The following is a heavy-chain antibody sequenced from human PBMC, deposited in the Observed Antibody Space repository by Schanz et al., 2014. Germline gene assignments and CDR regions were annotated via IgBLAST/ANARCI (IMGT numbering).Heavy chain of an antibody. J-gene: IGHJ5*02. D-gene: IGHD3-10*01. Sequence: EVQLVQSGGGLVQPGGSLRLSCAASGFTFSSHWMHWVRQDPGKGLVWVARINSVGSNTDYADSLTGRFTISRDNAKNTLYLQMNSLRAEDTAVYYCARPALWFGDNCFDPWVQGTLVTVSS. CDR3: ARPALWFGDNCFDP. CDR1: GFTFSSHW. CDR2: INSVGSNT. V-gene: IGHV3-74*01.